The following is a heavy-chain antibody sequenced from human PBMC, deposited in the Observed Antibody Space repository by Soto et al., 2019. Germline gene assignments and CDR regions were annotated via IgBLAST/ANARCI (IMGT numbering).Heavy chain of an antibody. J-gene: IGHJ4*02. D-gene: IGHD3-22*01. CDR1: GFTFSSYA. V-gene: IGHV3-23*01. CDR3: AKDIYYDSSGYCSFDY. CDR2: ISGSGGST. Sequence: GGSLRLSCAASGFTFSSYAMSWVRQAPGKGLEWVSAISGSGGSTYYADSVGGRFTISRDNSKNTLYLQMNSLRAEDTAVYYCAKDIYYDSSGYCSFDYWGQGTLVTVSS.